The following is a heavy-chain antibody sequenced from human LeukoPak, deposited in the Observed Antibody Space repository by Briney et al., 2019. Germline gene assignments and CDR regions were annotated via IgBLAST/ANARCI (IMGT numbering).Heavy chain of an antibody. V-gene: IGHV1-18*01. CDR2: ISAYNGNT. D-gene: IGHD3-10*01. Sequence: ASVKVSCKASGYTFSSHGVSWVRQAPGQGLEWMGWISAYNGNTNYAQKFQGRVTMTTDTSTSTVYMELSSLRSEDTAVYYCARGERSGSYYNLFFDYWGQGTLVTVSS. J-gene: IGHJ4*02. CDR3: ARGERSGSYYNLFFDY. CDR1: GYTFSSHG.